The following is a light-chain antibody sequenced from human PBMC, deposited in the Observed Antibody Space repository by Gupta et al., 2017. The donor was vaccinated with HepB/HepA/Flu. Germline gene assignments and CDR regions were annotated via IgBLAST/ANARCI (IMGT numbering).Light chain of an antibody. CDR2: DAS. V-gene: IGKV3-11*01. J-gene: IGKJ4*01. CDR1: LSVSSY. Sequence: DIVLTQSPATLSLSPGERATLSCRGSLSVSSYLAWYQQKPGQAPRLLIYDASNRATGIPARFSGSGSGTDVTLTISSLEPEDFAVYYCQQRSNWPPKLSFGGGTKVEIK. CDR3: QQRSNWPPKLS.